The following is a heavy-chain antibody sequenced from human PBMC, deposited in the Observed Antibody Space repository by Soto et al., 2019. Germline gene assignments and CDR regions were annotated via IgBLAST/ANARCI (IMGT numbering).Heavy chain of an antibody. D-gene: IGHD6-13*01. CDR1: GYTFTRYG. J-gene: IGHJ5*02. Sequence: AASVKVSCKASGYTFTRYGIHWVRPAPGQRLEWMGWINAANGDTKYSPKFQGRVTITRDTSASTAYMELSSLRSEDTAVYYCVRRHVSATGIDWFDPWGQGTLVTVSS. CDR2: INAANGDT. CDR3: VRRHVSATGIDWFDP. V-gene: IGHV1-3*01.